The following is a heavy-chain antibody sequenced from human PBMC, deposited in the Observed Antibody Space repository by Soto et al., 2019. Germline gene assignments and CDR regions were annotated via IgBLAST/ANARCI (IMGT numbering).Heavy chain of an antibody. D-gene: IGHD3-10*01. Sequence: SETLSLTCAVSGASISTNNWWTWVRQTPGKGLEWIGEIYYSGSTYYNPSLKSRVTISVDTSKNQFSLKLSSVTAADTAVYYCARLGMYYYGSGSYYKFLGSYYFDYWGQGTLVTVSS. CDR2: IYYSGST. CDR3: ARLGMYYYGSGSYYKFLGSYYFDY. J-gene: IGHJ4*02. V-gene: IGHV4-4*02. CDR1: GASISTNNW.